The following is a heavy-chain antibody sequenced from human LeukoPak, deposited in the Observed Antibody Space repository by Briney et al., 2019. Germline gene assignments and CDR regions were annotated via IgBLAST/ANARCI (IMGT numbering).Heavy chain of an antibody. J-gene: IGHJ4*02. Sequence: GGSLRLSCAASGITFSSYAITWVRQAPGKGLEWVSTISSTGGTTYHADSVQGRFTISRDNFKNTLFLEMNSLRAEDTTVYYCAATVAYTSGWYYWGQGSLVTVSS. D-gene: IGHD6-19*01. CDR1: GITFSSYA. V-gene: IGHV3-23*01. CDR3: AATVAYTSGWYY. CDR2: ISSTGGTT.